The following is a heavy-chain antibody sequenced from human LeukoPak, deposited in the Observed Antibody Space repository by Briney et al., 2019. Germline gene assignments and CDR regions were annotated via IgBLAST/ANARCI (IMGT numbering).Heavy chain of an antibody. J-gene: IGHJ4*02. Sequence: ALVKVSCKASGYTFTSYYMHWVRQAPGQGLEWMGIINPSGGSTSYAQKFQGRVTMTRDTSTSTVYMELSSLRSEDTAVYYCAREGCTNGVCYTHQYYFDYWGQGTLVTVSS. D-gene: IGHD2-8*01. V-gene: IGHV1-46*01. CDR3: AREGCTNGVCYTHQYYFDY. CDR1: GYTFTSYY. CDR2: INPSGGST.